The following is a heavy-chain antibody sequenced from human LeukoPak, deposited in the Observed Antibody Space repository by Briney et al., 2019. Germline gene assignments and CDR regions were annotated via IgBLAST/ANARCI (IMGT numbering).Heavy chain of an antibody. J-gene: IGHJ4*02. CDR2: IHNSGTT. D-gene: IGHD3-10*01. CDR3: ARRYYYNLGSFPFDF. Sequence: SETLSLTCAVSGGPFSGYFWSWIRQSSGKGLEWIGVIHNSGTTNYNPSLNSRVTISEDTSKNQFYLNLSSVTAADTAVYYCARRYYYNLGSFPFDFWGQGTLVTVSS. CDR1: GGPFSGYF. V-gene: IGHV4-34*01.